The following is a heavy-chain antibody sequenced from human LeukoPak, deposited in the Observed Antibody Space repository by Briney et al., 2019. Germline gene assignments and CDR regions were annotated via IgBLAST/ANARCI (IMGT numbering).Heavy chain of an antibody. D-gene: IGHD3-10*01. J-gene: IGHJ4*02. CDR1: GFTFSNYG. CDR3: ARAISGSYSGVDY. V-gene: IGHV3-33*01. Sequence: GGSLRLSCAASGFTFSNYGMHWVRQAPGRGLEWVAVIWLDGSIKYHADSVKGRFTISRDDSKNTVYLQMNSLRAEDTAVYYCARAISGSYSGVDYWGQGTLVSVSS. CDR2: IWLDGSIK.